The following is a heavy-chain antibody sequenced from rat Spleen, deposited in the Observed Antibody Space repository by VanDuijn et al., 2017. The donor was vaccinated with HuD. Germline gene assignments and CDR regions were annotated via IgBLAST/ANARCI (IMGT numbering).Heavy chain of an antibody. J-gene: IGHJ2*01. CDR3: TTEFGVSDY. V-gene: IGHV5-20*01. Sequence: EVQLVESGGGSVQPGRSMKLSCAASGFTFSDYYMAWVRQAPTKGLEWVASISYDGGSTYYRDSVKGRFTISRDNAKSSLYLQMDSLRSEDTATYYCTTEFGVSDYWGQGVMVTVSS. D-gene: IGHD4-4*01. CDR2: ISYDGGST. CDR1: GFTFSDYY.